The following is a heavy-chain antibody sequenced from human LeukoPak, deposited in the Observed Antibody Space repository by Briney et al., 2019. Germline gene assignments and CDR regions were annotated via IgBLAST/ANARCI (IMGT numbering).Heavy chain of an antibody. V-gene: IGHV1-8*01. CDR1: GYTFTSYA. CDR2: MNPNSGNT. Sequence: ASVKVSCKASGYTFTSYAINWVRQATGQGVEWMGWMNPNSGNTGYAQKFQGRVTMTRNTSISTAYMELSSLRSEDTAVYYCARSSPSKGFDYWGERALVTVSP. D-gene: IGHD2/OR15-2a*01. CDR3: ARSSPSKGFDY. J-gene: IGHJ4*02.